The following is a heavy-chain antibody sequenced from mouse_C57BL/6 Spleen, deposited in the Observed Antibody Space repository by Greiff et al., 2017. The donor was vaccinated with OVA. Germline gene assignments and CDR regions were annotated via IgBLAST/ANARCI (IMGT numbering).Heavy chain of an antibody. Sequence: EVQLKESGGGLVKPGGSLKLSCAASGFTFSAYGMHWVRQAPEKGLEWVAYISRGSSTIYYADTVKGRFTIARDNAKNTLFLQKTRLRSEDTAMYYCARRSNYLWFAYWGQGTLVTVSA. CDR2: ISRGSSTI. D-gene: IGHD2-5*01. V-gene: IGHV5-17*01. J-gene: IGHJ3*01. CDR3: ARRSNYLWFAY. CDR1: GFTFSAYG.